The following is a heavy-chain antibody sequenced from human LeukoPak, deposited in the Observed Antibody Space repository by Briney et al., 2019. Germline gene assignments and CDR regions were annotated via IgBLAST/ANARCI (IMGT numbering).Heavy chain of an antibody. V-gene: IGHV3-53*01. CDR2: IYTGGST. CDR1: GFTVSSYY. CDR3: ARYSSSSLDC. D-gene: IGHD6-13*01. J-gene: IGHJ4*02. Sequence: GGSLRLSCAASGFTVSSYYMSWVRQAPGKGLEWVSLIYTGGSTYYADSVKGRFTISRDNSKNTLYLQMNSLRDEDTAAYYCARYSSSSLDCWGQETLVTVSS.